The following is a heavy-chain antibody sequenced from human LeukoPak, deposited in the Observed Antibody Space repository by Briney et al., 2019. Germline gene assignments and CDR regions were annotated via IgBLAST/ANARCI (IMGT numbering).Heavy chain of an antibody. CDR1: GFTFSSYG. D-gene: IGHD3-22*01. J-gene: IGHJ4*02. CDR2: ISGSGGST. V-gene: IGHV3-23*01. Sequence: PGGSLRLSCAASGFTFSSYGMSWVRQAPGKGLEWVSAISGSGGSTYYADSVKGRFTISRDNSKNTLYLQMNSLRAEDTAVYYCAKKSGLYYYDSSGTYWGQGTLVTVSS. CDR3: AKKSGLYYYDSSGTY.